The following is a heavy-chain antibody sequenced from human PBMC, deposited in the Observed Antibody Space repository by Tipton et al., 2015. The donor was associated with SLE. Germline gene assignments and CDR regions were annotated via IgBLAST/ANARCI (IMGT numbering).Heavy chain of an antibody. CDR2: IYYSGST. CDR3: ARHEVSTIGDFDY. J-gene: IGHJ4*02. Sequence: TLSLTCSVSGGSISSGTYCWDWIRQPPGKGLEWIGNIYYSGSTYYNPSLKSRVIISRDTSKNQFSLKLSSVTAADTAVYYCARHEVSTIGDFDYWGQGTVVAVSP. V-gene: IGHV4-39*07. D-gene: IGHD5/OR15-5a*01. CDR1: GGSISSGTYC.